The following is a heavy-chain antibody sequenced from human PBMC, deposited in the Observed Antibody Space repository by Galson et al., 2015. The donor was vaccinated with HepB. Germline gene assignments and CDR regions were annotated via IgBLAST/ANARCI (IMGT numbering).Heavy chain of an antibody. D-gene: IGHD7-27*01. CDR1: GGTFSSYA. CDR3: ARVWQELGATWFAP. J-gene: IGHJ5*02. CDR2: IIPIFGTA. Sequence: SVKVSCKSSGGTFSSYAISWVRQAPGQGLECMGGIIPIFGTANYAQKFQARVTITADKSTSTAYMELSSLRSEDTAVYYCARVWQELGATWFAPWGRGTLVTVSS. V-gene: IGHV1-69*06.